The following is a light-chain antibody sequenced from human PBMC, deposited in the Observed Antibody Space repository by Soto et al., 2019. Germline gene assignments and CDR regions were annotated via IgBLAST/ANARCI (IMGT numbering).Light chain of an antibody. CDR2: GAS. CDR1: QPMSNY. V-gene: IGKV1-39*01. CDR3: QQTSITPRE. J-gene: IGKJ1*01. Sequence: DIPMTQSPSSLSASVGDRVTITCRASQPMSNYVNWYQAQPGTSPKFLSYGASTLQSGVPSRFSGGVSGTEFTHTISSLRPDALAIYYCQQTSITPREFGQGTKVEV.